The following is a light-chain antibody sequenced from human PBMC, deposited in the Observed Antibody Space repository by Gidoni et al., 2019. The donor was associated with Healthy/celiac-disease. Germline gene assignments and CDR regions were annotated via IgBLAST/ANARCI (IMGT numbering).Light chain of an antibody. CDR3: QQYNNWPHT. J-gene: IGKJ4*01. V-gene: IGKV3-15*01. CDR1: QSVSSY. Sequence: VMTQSPAPLSGSPGERAILYCTASQSVSSYLAWDQQKPGQAPSLLIYGASTRATGIPARFSGSGSGTEFTLTISSLQSEDFAVYYCQQYNNWPHTFGGGTKVEIK. CDR2: GAS.